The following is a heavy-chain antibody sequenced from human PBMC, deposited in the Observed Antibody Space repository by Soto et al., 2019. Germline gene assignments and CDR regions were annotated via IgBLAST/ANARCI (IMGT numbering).Heavy chain of an antibody. CDR1: GFTFSSYG. J-gene: IGHJ3*02. V-gene: IGHV3-30*18. Sequence: GGSLRLSCAASGFTFSSYGMHWVRQAPGKGLEWVAVISYDGSNKYYADSVKGRFTISRDNSKNTLYLQMNSLRAEDTAVYYCAKDRRAAQSAFDIWGQGTMVTVSS. CDR2: ISYDGSNK. CDR3: AKDRRAAQSAFDI. D-gene: IGHD6-6*01.